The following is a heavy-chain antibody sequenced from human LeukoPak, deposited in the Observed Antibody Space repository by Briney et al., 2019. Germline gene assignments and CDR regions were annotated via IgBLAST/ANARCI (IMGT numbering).Heavy chain of an antibody. D-gene: IGHD6-19*01. Sequence: SETLSLTCAVSGASFSGFYWSWIRQLPGKGLEWIGQIDHSGGTIYNPSLKSRVTMSLDTSKNQFSLKLSSMTAADTAMYYCARDTNGWYKVFDYWGQGTLVTVSS. CDR1: GASFSGFY. CDR3: ARDTNGWYKVFDY. J-gene: IGHJ4*02. CDR2: IDHSGGT. V-gene: IGHV4-34*01.